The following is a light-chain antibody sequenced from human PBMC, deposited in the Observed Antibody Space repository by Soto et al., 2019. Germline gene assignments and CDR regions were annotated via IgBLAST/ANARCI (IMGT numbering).Light chain of an antibody. V-gene: IGKV1-39*01. CDR2: AAS. CDR3: QQSYGTPRT. J-gene: IGKJ1*01. Sequence: DIQMTQSPSYLSASEGDRVTITCRASQTISTYLNWYQQKPGKAPNLLVYAASTLQRGVPSRFSGSGSGTDFTLTISSLQPEAFATYYCQQSYGTPRTFGQGTKVDFK. CDR1: QTISTY.